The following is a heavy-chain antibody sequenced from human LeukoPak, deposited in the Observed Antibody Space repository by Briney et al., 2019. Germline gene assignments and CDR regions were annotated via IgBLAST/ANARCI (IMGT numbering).Heavy chain of an antibody. J-gene: IGHJ4*02. CDR2: ISISGDST. CDR3: TKSGSGWLAYFDC. V-gene: IGHV3-23*01. D-gene: IGHD6-19*01. Sequence: PGGSLRLSCAASGFTFSSYSMNWVRQAPGKGLERVATISISGDSTLYGDSVKGRFTISRDNSKNTLYLQMNHLRAEDTAFYYCTKSGSGWLAYFDCWGQGALVTVSS. CDR1: GFTFSSYS.